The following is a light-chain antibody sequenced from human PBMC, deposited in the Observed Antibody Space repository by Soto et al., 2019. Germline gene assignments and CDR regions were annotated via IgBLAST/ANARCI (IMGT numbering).Light chain of an antibody. CDR1: SSYVGGYNY. CDR2: EVS. J-gene: IGLJ1*01. V-gene: IGLV2-14*01. Sequence: QSVLTQPASVSGSPGQSITISCTGTSSYVGGYNYVSWYQQHPGKAPKLMIYEVSNRPSGISNRFSGSKSGNTASLTISWLQAVDEADYYCTSYTSISLYVFGTGTKLTVL. CDR3: TSYTSISLYV.